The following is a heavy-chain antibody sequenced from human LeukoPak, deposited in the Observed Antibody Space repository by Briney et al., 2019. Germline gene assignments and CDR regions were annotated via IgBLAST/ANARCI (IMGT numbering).Heavy chain of an antibody. CDR3: AREASDSRYCSSTSCYPYFDY. Sequence: GASVKVSCKASGYTFTSYGISWVRQAPGQGLEWMGWISAYNGNTNYAQKLQGRVTVTTDTSTSTAYMELRSLRSDDAAVYYCAREASDSRYCSSTSCYPYFDYWGQGTLVTVSS. CDR1: GYTFTSYG. CDR2: ISAYNGNT. J-gene: IGHJ4*02. D-gene: IGHD2-2*01. V-gene: IGHV1-18*01.